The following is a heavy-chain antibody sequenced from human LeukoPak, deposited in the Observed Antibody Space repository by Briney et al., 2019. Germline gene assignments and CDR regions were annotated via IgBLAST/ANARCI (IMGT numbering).Heavy chain of an antibody. D-gene: IGHD2-15*01. CDR1: GFTFSDYY. J-gene: IGHJ4*02. CDR3: AREYCSGGSCHYTPVDY. V-gene: IGHV3-11*06. Sequence: KPGGSLRLSCAASGFTFSDYYMSWIRQAPGKGLEWVSYISSSSSYTNYADSVKGRFTISRDNAKNSLYLQMNSLRAEDTAVYYCAREYCSGGSCHYTPVDYWGQGTLVTVSS. CDR2: ISSSSSYT.